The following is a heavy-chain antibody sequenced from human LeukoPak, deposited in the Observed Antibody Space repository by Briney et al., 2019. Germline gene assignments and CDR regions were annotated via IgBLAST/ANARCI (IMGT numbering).Heavy chain of an antibody. CDR2: INPNSGGT. CDR1: GYTFTGYY. CDR3: ARVRGGVPAAIEDAFDI. D-gene: IGHD2-2*01. V-gene: IGHV1-2*02. Sequence: GASVKVSCKASGYTFTGYYMHWVRQAPGQGLEWMGWINPNSGGTNYAQKFQGRVTMTRDTSISTAYMELSRLRSDDTAVYYCARVRGGVPAAIEDAFDIWGQGTMVAVSS. J-gene: IGHJ3*02.